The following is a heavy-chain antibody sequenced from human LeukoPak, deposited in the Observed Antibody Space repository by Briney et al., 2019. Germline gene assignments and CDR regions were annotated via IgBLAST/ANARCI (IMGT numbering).Heavy chain of an antibody. J-gene: IGHJ4*02. CDR1: GYTFTSYG. V-gene: IGHV1-18*01. Sequence: ASVKVSCKPSGYTFTSYGISWVRQAPGQGLEWMGWISTYNDDTNYAQKFQGRVTMTTDRSTSTTYLELRSLRSDDTAVYYCARDELLVGATAFDYWGQGPLSPSPQ. CDR3: ARDELLVGATAFDY. D-gene: IGHD1-26*01. CDR2: ISTYNDDT.